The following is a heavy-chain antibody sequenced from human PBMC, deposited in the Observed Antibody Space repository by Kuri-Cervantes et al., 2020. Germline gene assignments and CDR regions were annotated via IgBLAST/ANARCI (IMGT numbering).Heavy chain of an antibody. Sequence: ASVKVSCKASGYTFTSYDISWVRQATGQGLEWMGWMNPNSGNTGYAQKFQGRVTMTRNTSISTAYMELSSLRSEDTAVYYCARGLGSGSYYYYYYGMDVWGQGTTVTVSS. CDR1: GYTFTSYD. CDR3: ARGLGSGSYYYYYYGMDV. CDR2: MNPNSGNT. D-gene: IGHD3-10*01. V-gene: IGHV1-8*01. J-gene: IGHJ6*02.